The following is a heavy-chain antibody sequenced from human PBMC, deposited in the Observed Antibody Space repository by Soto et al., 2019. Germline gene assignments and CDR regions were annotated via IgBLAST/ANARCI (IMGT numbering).Heavy chain of an antibody. D-gene: IGHD3-3*01. CDR1: GGSFKSGSYS. CDR2: VYHTGRT. J-gene: IGHJ4*02. V-gene: IGHV4-61*01. Sequence: QVQLQESGPGLVKPSETLSLTCTVSGGSFKSGSYSWSWIRQPPGKGLEWIGYVYHTGRTSYNPSRKSRVSISMDTSKKQFSLNLDSVTAADTAVYFCARDFAYFDSWGQGTLVTVSS. CDR3: ARDFAYFDS.